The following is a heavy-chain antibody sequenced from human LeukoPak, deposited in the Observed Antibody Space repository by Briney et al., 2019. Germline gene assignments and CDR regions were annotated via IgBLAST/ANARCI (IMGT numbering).Heavy chain of an antibody. J-gene: IGHJ4*02. V-gene: IGHV3-23*01. Sequence: GGSLRLSCAASGFTFSSYAVSWVRQAPGKGLEWVSAISGSGGSTYYADSVEGRFTISRDNSKNTLYLQMNSLRAEDTAVYYCAKERDPRGYSGSYLDYWGQGTLVTVSS. CDR2: ISGSGGST. CDR3: AKERDPRGYSGSYLDY. CDR1: GFTFSSYA. D-gene: IGHD1-26*01.